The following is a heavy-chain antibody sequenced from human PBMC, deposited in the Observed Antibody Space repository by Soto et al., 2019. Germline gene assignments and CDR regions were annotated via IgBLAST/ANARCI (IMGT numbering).Heavy chain of an antibody. D-gene: IGHD3-22*01. CDR1: GFTFSSYG. CDR2: ISYDGSNK. J-gene: IGHJ4*02. V-gene: IGHV3-30*18. CDR3: AKPSYDYDSSGYYDL. Sequence: GGSLRLSCAASGFTFSSYGMHWVRQAPGKGLEWVAVISYDGSNKYYADSVKGRFTISRDNSKNTLYLQMNSLRAEDTAVYYCAKPSYDYDSSGYYDLWGQGTLVTVSS.